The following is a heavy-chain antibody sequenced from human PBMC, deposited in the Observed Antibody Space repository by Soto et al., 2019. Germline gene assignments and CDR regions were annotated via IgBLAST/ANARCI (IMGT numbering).Heavy chain of an antibody. CDR2: IIPIFDTA. CDR1: GGTFSSYA. Sequence: QVQLVQSGAEVKKPGSSVKVSCKASGGTFSSYAISWVRQAPGQGLEWMGGIIPIFDTANYAQKFQGRVTITADESTSTAYMELSSLRSEDTAVYYCARYRGSYRPTTPYYFDYWGQGTLVTVSS. D-gene: IGHD3-16*02. J-gene: IGHJ4*02. V-gene: IGHV1-69*01. CDR3: ARYRGSYRPTTPYYFDY.